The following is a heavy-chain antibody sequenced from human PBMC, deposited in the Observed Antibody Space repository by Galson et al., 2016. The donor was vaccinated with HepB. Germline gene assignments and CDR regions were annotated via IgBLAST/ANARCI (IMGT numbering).Heavy chain of an antibody. J-gene: IGHJ5*02. V-gene: IGHV1-46*01. D-gene: IGHD6-19*01. CDR3: ARSYSSGWFLGFDP. CDR2: IDPRRGTT. CDR1: GYTFTNYY. Sequence: SVKVSCKASGYTFTNYYMNWLRQAPGQGLEWMGFIDPRRGTTSYAEKFQGRVNMTTDTSTSTVYMELSRLKSEDVALYYCARSYSSGWFLGFDPWGQGSLVVVSS.